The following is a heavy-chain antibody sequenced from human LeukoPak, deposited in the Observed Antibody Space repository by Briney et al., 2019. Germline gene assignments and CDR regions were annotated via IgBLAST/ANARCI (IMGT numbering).Heavy chain of an antibody. CDR3: ARNILFAFDI. Sequence: PGGSLRLSCAASGLTVSSSYMSWVRQAPGKGLGWVSIIYIDGSTYYADSMKGRFTISRDNSKNTLYLQVNSLRAEDTAMYYCARNILFAFDIWGQGTMVTVSS. CDR1: GLTVSSSY. V-gene: IGHV3-53*01. CDR2: IYIDGST. J-gene: IGHJ3*02.